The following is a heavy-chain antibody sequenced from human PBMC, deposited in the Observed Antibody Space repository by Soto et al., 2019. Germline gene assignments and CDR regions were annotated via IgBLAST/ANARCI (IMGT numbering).Heavy chain of an antibody. CDR1: GYTFTSYG. CDR3: ARGGYYDSSGSRNYYYYGMNV. CDR2: ISAYDGNT. J-gene: IGHJ6*02. V-gene: IGHV1-18*01. Sequence: QVQLVQSGAEVKKPGASVKVSCKASGYTFTSYGISWVRQAPGQGLEWLGWISAYDGNTNYAQSLHGRVFMTTDTSTRTAYMELRSVRSDDTAVYYCARGGYYDSSGSRNYYYYGMNVWGQGTTVTVSS. D-gene: IGHD3-22*01.